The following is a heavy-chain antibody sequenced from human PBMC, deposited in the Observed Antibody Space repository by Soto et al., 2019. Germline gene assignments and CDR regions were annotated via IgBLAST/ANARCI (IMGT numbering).Heavy chain of an antibody. V-gene: IGHV3-23*01. CDR1: GFTFSSYA. CDR3: ATRCCSSISCPDY. D-gene: IGHD2-2*01. CDR2: ISGSGGST. J-gene: IGHJ4*02. Sequence: EVQLLESGGGLVQPGGSLRLSCAASGFTFSSYAMSWVRQAPGKGLEWVSGISGSGGSTYYADSVKGRFTISRDNSKNTLYLQMNSLRAEDTAVYYCATRCCSSISCPDYWGQGTLVTVSS.